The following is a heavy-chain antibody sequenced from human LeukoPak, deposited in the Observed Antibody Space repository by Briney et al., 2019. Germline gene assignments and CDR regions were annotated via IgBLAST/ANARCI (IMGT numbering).Heavy chain of an antibody. J-gene: IGHJ4*02. CDR2: IFGGGGT. D-gene: IGHD3-10*01. CDR3: ASWPGAWYGEDY. Sequence: LTGGSLRLSCAASGFTVSIHYMAWVRQPPGKGLEWVSIIFGGGGTYYAGSVRGRFTISRDNSQNMLFLQMNSLRTEDTAVYYCASWPGAWYGEDYWGQGTRVTVSS. V-gene: IGHV3-53*01. CDR1: GFTVSIHY.